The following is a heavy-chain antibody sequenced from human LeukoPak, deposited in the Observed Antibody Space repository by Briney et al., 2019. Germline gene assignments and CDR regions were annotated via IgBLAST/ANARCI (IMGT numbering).Heavy chain of an antibody. D-gene: IGHD2-2*03. CDR2: MNPNSGNT. Sequence: GASVKVSCKASGYTFTSSDINWVRQATGQGLEWMGWMNPNSGNTGYAQKFQGRVTMTRNTSISTAYMELSSLRSEDTAVYYCARAGYCSSTSCYRGHYYYYYYMDVWGKGTTVTVSS. CDR1: GYTFTSSD. J-gene: IGHJ6*03. CDR3: ARAGYCSSTSCYRGHYYYYYYMDV. V-gene: IGHV1-8*01.